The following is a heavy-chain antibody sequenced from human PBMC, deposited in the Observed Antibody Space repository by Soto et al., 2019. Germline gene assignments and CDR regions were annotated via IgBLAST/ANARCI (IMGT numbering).Heavy chain of an antibody. J-gene: IGHJ3*02. CDR1: GFISRSYW. D-gene: IGHD2-2*01. Sequence: GGSLRLSCAASGFISRSYWMHWVRQVPGKGLVWVSRINGDGRSTSYADSVKGRFTISRDNAKNTLYLQMNSLRADDTAVYYCARAQYLADDAFDIWGQGAMVTVS. CDR2: INGDGRST. CDR3: ARAQYLADDAFDI. V-gene: IGHV3-74*01.